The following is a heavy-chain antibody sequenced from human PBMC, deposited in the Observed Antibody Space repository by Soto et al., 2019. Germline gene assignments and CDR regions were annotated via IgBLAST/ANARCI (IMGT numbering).Heavy chain of an antibody. V-gene: IGHV4-59*02. CDR2: IHDTGST. D-gene: IGHD3-22*01. CDR1: GGSVSPYY. J-gene: IGHJ6*02. CDR3: ARWPDSPQTDYYYGMDV. Sequence: QVQLQESGPGLVKPSETLSLICTVSGGSVSPYYWSWIRQSTGKGLEYIGFIHDTGSTNYNPSLTSRVTITIATSKNQFPLRLTSVTAADTAVYYCARWPDSPQTDYYYGMDVRGQGTTVTVAS.